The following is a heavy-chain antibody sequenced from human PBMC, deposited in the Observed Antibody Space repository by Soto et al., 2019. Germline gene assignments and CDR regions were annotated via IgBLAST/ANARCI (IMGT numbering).Heavy chain of an antibody. CDR1: GFTFNTYV. CDR2: ISNIGTTT. J-gene: IGHJ4*02. D-gene: IGHD6-13*01. CDR3: AKRSIAAAGYSFDY. V-gene: IGHV3-23*01. Sequence: LRLSCEASGFTFNTYVMSWVRQAPGKGLEWVSSISNIGTTTYADSAKGRFTISRDNFKNTLYLEMSSLSAEDTAVYYCAKRSIAAAGYSFDYWGQGILVTVSS.